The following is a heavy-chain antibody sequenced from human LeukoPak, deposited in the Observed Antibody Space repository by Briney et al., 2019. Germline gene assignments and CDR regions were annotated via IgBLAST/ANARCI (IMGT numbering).Heavy chain of an antibody. Sequence: ASVEVSCKASGYTFTSYDINWVRQATGQGLEWMGWMNPNSGNTGYAQKFQGRVTMTRNTSISTAYMELSSLGSEDTAVYYCAKGGAAYGSGSYIPDYWGQGTLVTVSS. D-gene: IGHD3-10*01. CDR2: MNPNSGNT. J-gene: IGHJ4*02. CDR1: GYTFTSYD. CDR3: AKGGAAYGSGSYIPDY. V-gene: IGHV1-8*01.